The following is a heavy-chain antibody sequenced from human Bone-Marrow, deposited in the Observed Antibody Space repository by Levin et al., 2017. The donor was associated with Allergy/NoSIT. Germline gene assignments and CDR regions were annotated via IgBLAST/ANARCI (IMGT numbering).Heavy chain of an antibody. D-gene: IGHD3-22*01. CDR3: AKANYDSSGYYYWLDAFDS. Sequence: SLKISCAASGFTFDDYAMHWVRQAPGKGLEWVSGISWNSGSIGYADSVKGRFTISRDNAKNSLYLQMNSLRAEDTALYYCAKANYDSSGYYYWLDAFDSWGQGTMVTVSS. V-gene: IGHV3-9*01. J-gene: IGHJ3*02. CDR2: ISWNSGSI. CDR1: GFTFDDYA.